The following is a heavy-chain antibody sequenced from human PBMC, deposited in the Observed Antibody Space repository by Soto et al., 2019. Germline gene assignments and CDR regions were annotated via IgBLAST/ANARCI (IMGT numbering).Heavy chain of an antibody. CDR1: GFTFSSYA. CDR2: ISYDGSNK. D-gene: IGHD3-3*01. Sequence: QVQLVESGGGVVQPGRSLRLSCAASGFTFSSYAMHWVRQAPGKGLEWVAVISYDGSNKYYADSVKGRFTISRDNSKNTLYLQMNSLRAEDTAVYYCARDREYDFWSGYYRLWNGFYYYYGMDVWGQGTTVTVSS. J-gene: IGHJ6*02. CDR3: ARDREYDFWSGYYRLWNGFYYYYGMDV. V-gene: IGHV3-30-3*01.